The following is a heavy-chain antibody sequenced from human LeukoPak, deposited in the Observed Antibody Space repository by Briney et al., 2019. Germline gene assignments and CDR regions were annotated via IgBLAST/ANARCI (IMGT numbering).Heavy chain of an antibody. D-gene: IGHD3-22*01. J-gene: IGHJ4*02. CDR2: IFTTSSSI. V-gene: IGHV3-48*04. Sequence: QSGGSLRLSCAASGFTFSNYNMNWVRQAPGKGQEWVSFIFTTSSSIYYTDSVQGRFTISRDNAQSSLYLQMSSLRAEDTAVYFCARDATYSEGATYYDRLDYWGQGAQVTVSS. CDR3: ARDATYSEGATYYDRLDY. CDR1: GFTFSNYN.